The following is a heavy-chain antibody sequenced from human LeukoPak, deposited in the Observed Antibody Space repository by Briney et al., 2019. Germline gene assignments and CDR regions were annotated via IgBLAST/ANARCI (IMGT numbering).Heavy chain of an antibody. Sequence: GGSLRLSCAASGFTFSSYVMYWVRQAPGKGLEYVSSISSNGGSTYYANSVKGRFTISRDNSKNTLYLQMSSLRIEDTAVYYCVKERSSGWYDFDYWGQGTLVTVSS. CDR1: GFTFSSYV. D-gene: IGHD6-19*01. CDR2: ISSNGGST. V-gene: IGHV3-64*01. CDR3: VKERSSGWYDFDY. J-gene: IGHJ4*02.